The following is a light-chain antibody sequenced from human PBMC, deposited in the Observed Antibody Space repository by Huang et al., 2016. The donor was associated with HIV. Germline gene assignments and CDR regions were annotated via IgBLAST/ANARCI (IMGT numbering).Light chain of an antibody. CDR1: QSLLHSNGYND. CDR3: MQALQTPRT. J-gene: IGKJ5*01. Sequence: DIVMSQSPLSLPVTPGEPASISCRSSQSLLHSNGYNDLDWYVQKPGQSPKLVIYLSSNRASGVPDRFSGTGSVTHFTLRISRVEAEDVGVYYCMQALQTPRTFGQGTRLEIK. V-gene: IGKV2-28*01. CDR2: LSS.